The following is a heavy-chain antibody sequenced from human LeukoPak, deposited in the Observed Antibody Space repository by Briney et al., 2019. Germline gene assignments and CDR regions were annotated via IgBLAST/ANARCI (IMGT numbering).Heavy chain of an antibody. CDR2: ISSSSSYI. V-gene: IGHV3-21*01. Sequence: GGSLRLSCAASGFTFSTYTMNWVRQAPGKGLEWVSSISSSSSYIAYSDTVKGRFTISRDNAKSSLYLQMNSLRAEDTAVFYCARGQWPDYWGQGTLLIVSS. CDR3: ARGQWPDY. D-gene: IGHD6-19*01. J-gene: IGHJ4*02. CDR1: GFTFSTYT.